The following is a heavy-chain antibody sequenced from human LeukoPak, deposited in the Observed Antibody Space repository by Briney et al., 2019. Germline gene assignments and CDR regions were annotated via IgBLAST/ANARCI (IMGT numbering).Heavy chain of an antibody. V-gene: IGHV3-30*03. Sequence: PGGSLRLSCATSGFTFSSYGMHWVRQVPGEGLEWVAVISRDAKSNYHIDSVKGRFTISRDNSKNSLYLQMNSLRDEDTAVYYCARGGWNYWGQGTLVTVSS. CDR1: GFTFSSYG. CDR2: ISRDAKSN. J-gene: IGHJ4*02. D-gene: IGHD3-22*01. CDR3: ARGGWNY.